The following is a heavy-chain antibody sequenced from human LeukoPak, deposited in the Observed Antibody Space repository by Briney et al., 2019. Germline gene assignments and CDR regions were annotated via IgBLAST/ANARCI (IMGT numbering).Heavy chain of an antibody. Sequence: GGSLRLSCAASGFTFSSYSTNWVRQAPGKGLEWVSSISSSSSYIYYADSVKGRFTISRDNAKNSLYLQMNSLRAEDTAVYYCAKDLFRGFDYWGQGTLVTVSS. J-gene: IGHJ4*02. CDR3: AKDLFRGFDY. D-gene: IGHD3-10*02. CDR1: GFTFSSYS. V-gene: IGHV3-21*01. CDR2: ISSSSSYI.